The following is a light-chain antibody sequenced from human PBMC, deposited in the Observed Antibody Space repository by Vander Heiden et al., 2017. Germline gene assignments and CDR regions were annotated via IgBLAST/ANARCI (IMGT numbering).Light chain of an antibody. J-gene: IGKJ4*01. V-gene: IGKV1-9*01. CDR3: QQLQIYPLT. CDR1: QVISSY. Sequence: IQLTQSPSSLSASVGDGVALTCPASQVISSYLAWYPQKPGNAPKLLIYDSSTLHSGVPARFSGSGSGTDFTLTISSLQPEDFATYYCQQLQIYPLTFGGGTKVEI. CDR2: DSS.